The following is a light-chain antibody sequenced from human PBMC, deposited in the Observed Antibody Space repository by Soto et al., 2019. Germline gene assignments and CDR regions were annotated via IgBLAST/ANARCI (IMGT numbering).Light chain of an antibody. V-gene: IGKV3-20*01. CDR3: QQYSSYPLT. CDR1: QTVRNNY. J-gene: IGKJ4*01. CDR2: DAS. Sequence: VLTQSPGTLSLSAGERATLSWRASQTVRNNYLAWYQQKHGEAPRLVIYDASSRGTGIPDRFSGGGSGTDGTITISRLESEDGAVYYCQQYSSYPLTFGGGTKVDIK.